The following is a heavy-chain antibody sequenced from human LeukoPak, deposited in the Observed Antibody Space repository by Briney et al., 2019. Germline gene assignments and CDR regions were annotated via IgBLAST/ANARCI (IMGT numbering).Heavy chain of an antibody. J-gene: IGHJ4*02. CDR2: INHSGST. D-gene: IGHD6-6*01. CDR1: GGSFSGYY. V-gene: IGHV4-34*01. Sequence: PSETLSLTCAVHGGSFSGYYWNWIRQPPGKGLEWIGEINHSGSTNYNPSLKSRVTMSIDASKNQFSLKLSSVTAADTAVYYCARASAYSSSSGVNYWGQGPLVTVSS. CDR3: ARASAYSSSSGVNY.